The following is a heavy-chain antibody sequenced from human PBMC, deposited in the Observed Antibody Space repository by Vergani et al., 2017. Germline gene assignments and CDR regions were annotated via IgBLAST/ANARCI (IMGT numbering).Heavy chain of an antibody. CDR3: AHRLESAEGVGVSGYFDY. V-gene: IGHV2-5*02. CDR2: IYWDDDK. CDR1: GFSLSTSGVG. D-gene: IGHD3-3*01. J-gene: IGHJ4*02. Sequence: QITLKESGPTLVKPTQPLTLTCTFSGFSLSTSGVGVGWIRQPPGKALEWLALIYWDDDKRYSPSLKSRLTITKDTSKNQVVLTMTNMDPVDTVTYYCAHRLESAEGVGVSGYFDYWGQGTLVTVSS.